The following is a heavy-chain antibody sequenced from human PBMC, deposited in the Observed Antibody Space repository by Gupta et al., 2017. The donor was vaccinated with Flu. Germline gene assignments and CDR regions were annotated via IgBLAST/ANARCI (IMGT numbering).Heavy chain of an antibody. Sequence: QLQLQESCPGLVKPSETLSLTCTVSGGSLSSSSYYWGWIRQPPGKGLEWVGSIYYSGSTYYNPSLKSRVTISVDTSKNQFSLKLSSGTAADTAVYYCARGGDGGGYDYYYYYGMDVWGQGTTVTVSS. CDR2: IYYSGST. V-gene: IGHV4-39*01. CDR1: GGSLSSSSYY. D-gene: IGHD3-16*01. J-gene: IGHJ6*02. CDR3: ARGGDGGGYDYYYYYGMDV.